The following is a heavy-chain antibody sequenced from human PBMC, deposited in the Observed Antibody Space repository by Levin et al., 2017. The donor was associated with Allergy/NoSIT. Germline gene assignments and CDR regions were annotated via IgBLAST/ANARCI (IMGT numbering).Heavy chain of an antibody. CDR3: ARALGGDGDSDY. J-gene: IGHJ4*02. V-gene: IGHV4-30-4*01. CDR2: IYYSGST. D-gene: IGHD2-21*02. CDR1: GGSISSGDYY. Sequence: SETLSLTCTVSGGSISSGDYYWSWIRQPPGKGLEWIGYIYYSGSTYYNPSLKSRVTISVDTSKNQFSLKLSSVTAADTAVYYCARALGGDGDSDYWGQGTLVTVSS.